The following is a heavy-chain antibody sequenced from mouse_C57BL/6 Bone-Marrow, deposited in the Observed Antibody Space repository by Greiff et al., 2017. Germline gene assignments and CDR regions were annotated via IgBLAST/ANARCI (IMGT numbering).Heavy chain of an antibody. CDR3: AKGIYGNPFAY. CDR1: GFTFSSYG. J-gene: IGHJ3*01. V-gene: IGHV5-6*01. Sequence: EVNVVESGGDLVKPGGSLKLSCAASGFTFSSYGMSWVRQTPDKRLEWVATISSGGSYTYYPDSVKGRFTISRDHAKNTLYLQMSSLKSEDTAMYYCAKGIYGNPFAYWGQGTLVTVSA. D-gene: IGHD2-1*01. CDR2: ISSGGSYT.